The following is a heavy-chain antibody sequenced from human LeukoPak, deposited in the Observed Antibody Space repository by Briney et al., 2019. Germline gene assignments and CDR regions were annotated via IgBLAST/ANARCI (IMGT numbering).Heavy chain of an antibody. CDR2: INSAGSIT. J-gene: IGHJ6*02. CDR3: ARDAVDTANAV. D-gene: IGHD5-18*01. V-gene: IGHV3-74*01. CDR1: GFTCTTYW. Sequence: GGSLRLSCAASGFTCTTYWKHWVRQAPGKGLVWVSHINSAGSITSYADSVKGRFTISRDNAKNTLYLQMNSLRAEDTAVYYCARDAVDTANAVWGQGTTVTVSS.